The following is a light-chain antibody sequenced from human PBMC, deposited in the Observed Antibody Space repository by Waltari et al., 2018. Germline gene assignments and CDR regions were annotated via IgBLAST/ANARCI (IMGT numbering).Light chain of an antibody. CDR3: ASRGASKV. Sequence: QSALTQPPSASGSPGQSVTISCTGTRRDVGAYKYVSWYQQHPGKAPKLLIYEVSKRASGVPDRFSGSKSGNTASLTVSGLQAEDEADYYCASRGASKVFGGGTKLTVL. J-gene: IGLJ2*01. CDR1: RRDVGAYKY. V-gene: IGLV2-8*01. CDR2: EVS.